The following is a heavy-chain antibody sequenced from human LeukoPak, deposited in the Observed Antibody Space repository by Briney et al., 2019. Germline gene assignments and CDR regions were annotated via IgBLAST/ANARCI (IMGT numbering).Heavy chain of an antibody. D-gene: IGHD3-22*01. V-gene: IGHV3-48*03. CDR1: GFTFSSYE. Sequence: GGSLRLSCAASGFTFSSYEMNWVRQAPGKGLEWVSYISSSGSTIYYGDSVKGRFTISRDNAKNSLYLQMNSLRAEDTAVYYCARAGSGYRYWFDPWGQGTLVTVSS. CDR2: ISSSGSTI. CDR3: ARAGSGYRYWFDP. J-gene: IGHJ5*02.